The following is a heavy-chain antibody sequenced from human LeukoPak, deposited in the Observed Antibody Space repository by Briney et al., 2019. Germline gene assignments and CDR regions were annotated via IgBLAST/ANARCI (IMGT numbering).Heavy chain of an antibody. V-gene: IGHV1-46*01. CDR2: INPSGGRK. D-gene: IGHD6-19*01. CDR3: GKGIGEQWLDRQLGH. CDR1: GYTFTSYY. J-gene: IGHJ4*03. Sequence: ASVKVSCKASGYTFTSYYMHWVRQAPGQGLEWVGIINPSGGRKSYAQKFQGRVTVTRDMSTSTVYMELSSLRSEDTAVYYCGKGIGEQWLDRQLGHWGQGNLVNVSS.